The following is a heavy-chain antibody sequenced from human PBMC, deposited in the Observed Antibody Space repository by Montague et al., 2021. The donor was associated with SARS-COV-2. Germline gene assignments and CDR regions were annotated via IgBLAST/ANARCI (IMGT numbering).Heavy chain of an antibody. V-gene: IGHV4-34*01. CDR1: GGSFTGFY. Sequence: SETLSLTCAASGGSFTGFYWSWVRQSPGKGLDWIGDVNHSESTNYNPSLKGRVTISVDTSKNQFSLRLRSVTAADTAVYYCARGRGLYYESSGGLYDMDSWGEGTTVTVSS. CDR2: VNHSEST. J-gene: IGHJ6*03. CDR3: ARGRGLYYESSGGLYDMDS. D-gene: IGHD3-22*01.